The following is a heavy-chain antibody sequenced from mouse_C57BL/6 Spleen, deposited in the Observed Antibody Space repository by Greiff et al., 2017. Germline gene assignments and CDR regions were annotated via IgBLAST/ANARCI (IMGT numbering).Heavy chain of an antibody. Sequence: VQLQESGAELARPGASVKLSCQASGYTFTSSGISWVKQRTGQGLKWIGEIYPRSGNTYYNEKFKGKATLTADKSSSTAYMELRSLTSEDSAVYFCARDYYGSSPWYFDVWGTGTTVTVSS. V-gene: IGHV1-81*01. J-gene: IGHJ1*03. D-gene: IGHD1-1*01. CDR2: IYPRSGNT. CDR1: GYTFTSSG. CDR3: ARDYYGSSPWYFDV.